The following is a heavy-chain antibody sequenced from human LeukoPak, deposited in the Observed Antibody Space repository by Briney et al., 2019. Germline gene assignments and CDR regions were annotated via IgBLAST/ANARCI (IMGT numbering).Heavy chain of an antibody. CDR1: GYTFTGYY. V-gene: IGHV1-2*06. Sequence: ASVKVSRTASGYTFTGYYMHWVRQAPGQGLEWMGRINPNSGGTNYAQKFQGRVTMTRDTSISTAYMELSRLRSDDTAVYYCARTYGDYVRMRLDYWGQGTLVTVSS. D-gene: IGHD4-17*01. J-gene: IGHJ4*02. CDR3: ARTYGDYVRMRLDY. CDR2: INPNSGGT.